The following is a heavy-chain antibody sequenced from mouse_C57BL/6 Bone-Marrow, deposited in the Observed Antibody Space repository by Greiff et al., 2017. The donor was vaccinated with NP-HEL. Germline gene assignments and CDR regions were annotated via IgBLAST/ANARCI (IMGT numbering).Heavy chain of an antibody. V-gene: IGHV2-9-1*01. D-gene: IGHD1-1*01. CDR2: IWTGGGT. J-gene: IGHJ1*03. CDR1: GFSLTSCA. Sequence: QVQLKESGPGLVAPSQSLSITCTVSGFSLTSCAISWVRQPPGQGLEWLGVIWTGGGTNYNSALKSRLSISKDNSKSQVFLKMNSLQTDDTARYYCARSLSVVANWYFDVWGTGTTVTVSS. CDR3: ARSLSVVANWYFDV.